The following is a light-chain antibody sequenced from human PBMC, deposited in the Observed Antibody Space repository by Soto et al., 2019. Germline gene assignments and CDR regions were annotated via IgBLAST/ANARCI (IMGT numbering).Light chain of an antibody. J-gene: IGKJ3*01. V-gene: IGKV1-39*01. CDR1: QNIYNY. Sequence: IQLTHSPSSLSASVGDRFTITCRPSQNIYNYLVWYQHKPGKAPKLLIYVASNLQSGVPSRFSGSGYGTEFTLTISNLQPEDFATFYCQQSYNAPFTFGPGTKVDIK. CDR2: VAS. CDR3: QQSYNAPFT.